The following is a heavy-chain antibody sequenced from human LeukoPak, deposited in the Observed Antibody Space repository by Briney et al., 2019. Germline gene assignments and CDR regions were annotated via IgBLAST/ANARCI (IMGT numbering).Heavy chain of an antibody. CDR3: AKGRISITIFGVVIGDMDV. CDR2: ISSSSSYI. CDR1: GFTFSSYS. V-gene: IGHV3-21*04. J-gene: IGHJ6*03. Sequence: GGSLRLSCAVSGFTFSSYSMNWVRQAPGKGLEWVSSISSSSSYIYYADSVKGRFTISRDNSKNTLYLQMNSLRAEDTAVYYCAKGRISITIFGVVIGDMDVWGKGTTVTVSS. D-gene: IGHD3-3*01.